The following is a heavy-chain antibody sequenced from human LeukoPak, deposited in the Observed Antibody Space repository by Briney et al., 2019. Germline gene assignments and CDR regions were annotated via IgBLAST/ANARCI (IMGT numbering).Heavy chain of an antibody. D-gene: IGHD6-6*01. J-gene: IGHJ4*02. CDR2: IYDSGST. CDR1: GGSISTYY. CDR3: ARGRGAKYGSSSMYFDD. Sequence: PSETLSLTCTVSGGSISTYYWSWIRQPPGKGLEYIGYIYDSGSTNYNPSLKSRVTISLNTAKNQFSLSLRSVTAADTAVYYCARGRGAKYGSSSMYFDDWGQGTLVTVSS. V-gene: IGHV4-59*01.